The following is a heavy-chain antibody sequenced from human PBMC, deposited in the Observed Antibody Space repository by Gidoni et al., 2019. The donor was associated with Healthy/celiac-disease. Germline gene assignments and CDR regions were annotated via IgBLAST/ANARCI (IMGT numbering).Heavy chain of an antibody. CDR1: GGSISSGSYY. CDR2: IYTSGST. D-gene: IGHD2-15*01. J-gene: IGHJ3*02. CDR3: ARASEDCSGGSCFENDAFDI. Sequence: QVQLQESGPGLVKPSQTLSLTCTVSGGSISSGSYYLSWIRQPAGKGLEWIGRIYTSGSTNYNPSRKSRVTISVDTSKNQFSLKLSSVTAADTAVYYCARASEDCSGGSCFENDAFDIWGQGTMVTVSS. V-gene: IGHV4-61*02.